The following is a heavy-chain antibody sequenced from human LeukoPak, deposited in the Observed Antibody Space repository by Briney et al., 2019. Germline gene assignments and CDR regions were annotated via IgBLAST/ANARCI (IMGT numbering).Heavy chain of an antibody. D-gene: IGHD2-2*01. CDR2: ISYDGSDE. CDR3: ARGWRCRSASCFSPFDP. CDR1: GFTFSSYA. V-gene: IGHV3-30*01. J-gene: IGHJ5*02. Sequence: GGSLRLSCAASGFTFSSYAMHWVRQAPGKGPEWVAVISYDGSDEYYADSVKGRFTISRDNSKNALYLQMNSLRAEDTAVYYCARGWRCRSASCFSPFDPWGQGTLVTVSS.